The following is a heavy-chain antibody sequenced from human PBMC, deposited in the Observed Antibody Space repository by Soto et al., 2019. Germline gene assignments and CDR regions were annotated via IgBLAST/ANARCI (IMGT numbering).Heavy chain of an antibody. CDR3: ARASTNYYDSSGYYLDAFDV. V-gene: IGHV4-61*01. CDR1: GGSVSSGSYY. CDR2: IYYSGST. Sequence: PSETLSLTCTVSGGSVSSGSYYWSWIRQPPGKGLEWIGYIYYSGSTNYNPSLKSRVTISVDTSKNQFSLKLSSVTAADTAVYYCARASTNYYDSSGYYLDAFDVWGLGTMVTVSS. J-gene: IGHJ3*01. D-gene: IGHD3-22*01.